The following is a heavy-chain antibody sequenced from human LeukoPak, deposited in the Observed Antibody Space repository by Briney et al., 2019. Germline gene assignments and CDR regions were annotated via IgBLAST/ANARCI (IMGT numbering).Heavy chain of an antibody. CDR2: ISSTGSST. Sequence: GGSLRLSCAASGFTFSSYAMNWVRQAPGKGLEWVSCISSTGSSTYSADSVTGRFTVSRDNPKPTLYLKMNSLRDEETAVYYCAKDGRRAMVRDYYYGMDVWGQGTTVTVSS. V-gene: IGHV3-23*01. CDR3: AKDGRRAMVRDYYYGMDV. CDR1: GFTFSSYA. J-gene: IGHJ6*02. D-gene: IGHD3-10*01.